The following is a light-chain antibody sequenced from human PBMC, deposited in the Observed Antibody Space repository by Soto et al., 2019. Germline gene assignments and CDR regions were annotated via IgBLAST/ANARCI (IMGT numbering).Light chain of an antibody. CDR1: GSNIGAGYN. V-gene: IGLV1-40*01. CDR3: QSYDNRLRAV. Sequence: QSVLTQPSSVSGDPGQTVTISCTGSGSNIGAGYNVHWYQQLPGTAPKLLIHGNSNRPSGVPDRFSASKSGTSASLAITGLQVEDGGNYYCQSYDNRLRAVFGSGTKVTVL. J-gene: IGLJ1*01. CDR2: GNS.